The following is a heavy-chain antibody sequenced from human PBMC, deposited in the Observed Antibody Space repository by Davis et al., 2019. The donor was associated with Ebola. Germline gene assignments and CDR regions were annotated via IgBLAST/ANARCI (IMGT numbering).Heavy chain of an antibody. CDR2: ISGSGGST. CDR3: AKPIGGYDSSGYSDF. Sequence: GSLRLSCAASGFTFSSYAMSWVRQAPGKGLEWVSAISGSGGSTYYADSVKGRFTISRDNSKNTLYLQMNSLRAEDTAVYYCAKPIGGYDSSGYSDFWGQGTLVTVSS. D-gene: IGHD3-22*01. CDR1: GFTFSSYA. V-gene: IGHV3-23*01. J-gene: IGHJ4*02.